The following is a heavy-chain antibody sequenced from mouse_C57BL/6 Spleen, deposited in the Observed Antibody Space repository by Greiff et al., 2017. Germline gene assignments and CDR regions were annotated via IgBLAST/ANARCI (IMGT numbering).Heavy chain of an antibody. D-gene: IGHD1-2*01. CDR3: ARALLGGAY. CDR2: ISSGSSTI. J-gene: IGHJ3*01. CDR1: GFTFSDYG. V-gene: IGHV5-17*01. Sequence: EVKLVESGGGLVKPGGSLKLSCAASGFTFSDYGMHWVRQAPEKGLEWVAYISSGSSTIYYADKVKGRFTISRDNAKNTLFLKMTSLRSEDTAMYYCARALLGGAYWGQGTLVTVSA.